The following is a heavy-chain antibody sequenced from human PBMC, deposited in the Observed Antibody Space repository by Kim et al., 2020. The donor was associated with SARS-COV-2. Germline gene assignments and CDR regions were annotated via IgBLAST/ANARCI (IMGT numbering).Heavy chain of an antibody. J-gene: IGHJ6*02. V-gene: IGHV3-21*01. CDR3: ARGAPSLEEYYYYGMDV. CDR2: ISSSSSYI. CDR1: GFTFSSYS. Sequence: GGSLRLSCAASGFTFSSYSMNWVRQAPGKGLEWVSSISSSSSYIYYADSVKGRFTISRDNAKNSLYLQMNSLRAEDTAVYYCARGAPSLEEYYYYGMDVWGQGTTVTVSS. D-gene: IGHD3-16*01.